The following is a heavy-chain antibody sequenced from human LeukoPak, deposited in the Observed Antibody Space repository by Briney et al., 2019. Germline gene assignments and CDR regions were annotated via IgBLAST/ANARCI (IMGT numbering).Heavy chain of an antibody. D-gene: IGHD3-10*01. J-gene: IGHJ4*02. CDR3: ARELEEHRFGELLYALDY. Sequence: KPSETLSLTCTVSGGSISGYYWSWIRQPPGKGLEWIGYIYYSGSTNYNTPLKSRVTISVDTSKNQFSLKLSSVTAADTAVYYCARELEEHRFGELLYALDYWGQGTLVTVSS. CDR1: GGSISGYY. CDR2: IYYSGST. V-gene: IGHV4-59*01.